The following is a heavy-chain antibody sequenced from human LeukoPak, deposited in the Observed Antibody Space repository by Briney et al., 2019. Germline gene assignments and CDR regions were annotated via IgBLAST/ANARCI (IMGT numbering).Heavy chain of an antibody. CDR1: GFTFDDYG. V-gene: IGHV3-20*04. D-gene: IGHD6-13*01. Sequence: SGGSLRLSCAASGFTFDDYGMSWVRQAPGKGLEWVSGINWSGDSTGYADSVKGRFTISRDNAKNFLYLQMNSLRAEDTALYYCARLGSNYYYYYMDVWGKGTTVTVSS. J-gene: IGHJ6*03. CDR3: ARLGSNYYYYYMDV. CDR2: INWSGDST.